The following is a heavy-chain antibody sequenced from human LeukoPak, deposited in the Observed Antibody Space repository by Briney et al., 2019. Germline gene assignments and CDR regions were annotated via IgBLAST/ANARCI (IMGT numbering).Heavy chain of an antibody. V-gene: IGHV4-30-4*01. CDR1: GGSISSGDYY. Sequence: PSQTLTLTCTVSGGSISSGDYYWSWIRQPPGKGLESIGYIQYSGSTSYNPSLKSRVTISVDTSKNQFSLKLTSVTAADTAVYYRARGRGYGRTYYFDYWGQGTLVTVSS. CDR2: IQYSGST. D-gene: IGHD5-12*01. CDR3: ARGRGYGRTYYFDY. J-gene: IGHJ4*02.